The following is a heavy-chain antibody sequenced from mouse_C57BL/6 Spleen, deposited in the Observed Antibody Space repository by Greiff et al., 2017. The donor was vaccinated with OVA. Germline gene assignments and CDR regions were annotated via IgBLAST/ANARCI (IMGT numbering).Heavy chain of an antibody. V-gene: IGHV5-17*01. D-gene: IGHD4-1*01. Sequence: EVHLVESGGGLVKPGGSLKLSCAASGFTFSDYGMHWVRQAPEKGLEWVAYISSGSSTIYYADTVKGRFTISRDNAKNTRFLQMTSLRSEDTAMYYCEKRLEYFDYWGQGTTLTVSS. CDR1: GFTFSDYG. CDR3: EKRLEYFDY. CDR2: ISSGSSTI. J-gene: IGHJ2*01.